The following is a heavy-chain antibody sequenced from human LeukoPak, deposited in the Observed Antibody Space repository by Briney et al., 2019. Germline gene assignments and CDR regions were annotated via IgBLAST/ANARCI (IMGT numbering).Heavy chain of an antibody. CDR3: ARSSEGNHDFWSGYSSWFDP. V-gene: IGHV1-2*02. D-gene: IGHD3-3*01. Sequence: GASVKVSCKASGFSFTGFYIHWVRQAPGQGLERMRWINPNSGGTNSAQKFQGRVTMTRDTSISTAYMELSRLRSDDTAIYYCARSSEGNHDFWSGYSSWFDPWGQGTLVTVSS. CDR1: GFSFTGFY. J-gene: IGHJ5*02. CDR2: INPNSGGT.